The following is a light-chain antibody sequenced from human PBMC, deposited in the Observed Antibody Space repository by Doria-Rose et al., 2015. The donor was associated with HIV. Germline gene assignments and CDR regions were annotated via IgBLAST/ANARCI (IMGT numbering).Light chain of an antibody. CDR1: QSFSSTH. Sequence: TQSPGTLSLSPGEGATLSCRASQSFSSTHLAWYQQKPGQAPSLLIYDGSTRATGIPDRFSASGSGTDFTLTINRLEPEDFALYYCHQYGTSWTFGQGTKVEI. V-gene: IGKV3-20*01. CDR3: HQYGTSWT. J-gene: IGKJ1*01. CDR2: DGS.